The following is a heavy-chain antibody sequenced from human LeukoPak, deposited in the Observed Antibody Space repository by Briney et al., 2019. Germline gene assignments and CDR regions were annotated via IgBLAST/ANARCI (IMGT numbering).Heavy chain of an antibody. Sequence: PGGSLRLSCAASGFTFSSYSINWVRQAPGKGLELVSFISSSGSTMYYADSVKGRFTISRDNVKNSLYLQMNSLRAEDTAVYYCARENFGDVFDYWGQGTLVTVSS. V-gene: IGHV3-48*01. CDR3: ARENFGDVFDY. J-gene: IGHJ4*02. D-gene: IGHD4-17*01. CDR1: GFTFSSYS. CDR2: ISSSGSTM.